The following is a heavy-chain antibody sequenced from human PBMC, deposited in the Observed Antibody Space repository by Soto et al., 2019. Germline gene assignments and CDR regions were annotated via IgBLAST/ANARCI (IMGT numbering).Heavy chain of an antibody. D-gene: IGHD3-3*01. CDR1: GFTFSSYG. V-gene: IGHV3-30*03. J-gene: IGHJ4*02. Sequence: GGSLRLSCAASGFTFSSYGMHWVRQAPGKGLEWVAVISYDGSNKYYADSVKGRFTISRDNSKNTLYLQMNSLRAEDTAVYYCARDVGPVTIFGEALSGYFDFWGPGTLVTVSS. CDR2: ISYDGSNK. CDR3: ARDVGPVTIFGEALSGYFDF.